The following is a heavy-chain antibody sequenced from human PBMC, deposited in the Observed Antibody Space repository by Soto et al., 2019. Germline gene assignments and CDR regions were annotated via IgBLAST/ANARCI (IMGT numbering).Heavy chain of an antibody. CDR1: GFTFGAYG. J-gene: IGHJ2*01. Sequence: QVQLVESGGAVVQPGRSLRLSCAASGFTFGAYGMHWVLQSPGKGLEWVAVIGRDGCAKVYTDSVKGRFTMSRDNSMNTLHRQMDSLREEDTAVYYCAREAAHGNWYLDLWGRGTLVTVSS. V-gene: IGHV3-30*03. CDR3: AREAAHGNWYLDL. CDR2: IGRDGCAK.